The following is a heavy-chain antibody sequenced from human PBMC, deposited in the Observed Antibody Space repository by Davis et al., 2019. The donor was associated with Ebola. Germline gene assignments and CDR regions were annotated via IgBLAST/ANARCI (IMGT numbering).Heavy chain of an antibody. V-gene: IGHV3-53*01. D-gene: IGHD4/OR15-4a*01. CDR2: IYSGGST. J-gene: IGHJ6*02. CDR3: ALTTYYYYGMDV. Sequence: GSLRLSCAASGFTVSSNYMSWVRQAPGKGLEWVSVIYSGGSTYYADSVKGRFTISRDNSKNTLYLQMNSLRAEDTAVYYCALTTYYYYGMDVWGQGTTVTVSS. CDR1: GFTVSSNY.